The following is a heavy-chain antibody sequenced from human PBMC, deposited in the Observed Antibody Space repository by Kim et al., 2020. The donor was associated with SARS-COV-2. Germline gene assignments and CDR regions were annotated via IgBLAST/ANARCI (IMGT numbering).Heavy chain of an antibody. CDR3: ARGWMYPDL. D-gene: IGHD6-19*01. Sequence: GGSLRLSCAASGFTFTPYWMAWVRQAPGKGLEWVAHIRQDGGESYYVDSVKGRFTISRDNAKNSLYLQMNSLRAEDTALYYCARGWMYPDLWGRRTLVTVSS. CDR1: GFTFTPYW. V-gene: IGHV3-7*03. CDR2: IRQDGGES. J-gene: IGHJ2*01.